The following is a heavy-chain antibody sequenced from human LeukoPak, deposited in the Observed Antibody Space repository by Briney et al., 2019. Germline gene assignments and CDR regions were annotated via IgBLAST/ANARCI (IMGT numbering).Heavy chain of an antibody. Sequence: SDTLSLTCTVSGGSIRNYYWNWIRQLPGKGLEGIGHIFYSGSPKFNPSLKGRVNIPLNPCQEHFSPTLRPVTDPGPGGYIFFSGSTNYNPSLKSRVTISVDTSKNQFSLKLSSVTAADTAVYYCAMSLYSSSRQYFDLWGRGTLVTVSS. J-gene: IGHJ2*01. CDR1: GGSIRNYY. V-gene: IGHV4-59*08. CDR3: FSGSTNYNPSLKSRVTISVDTSKNQFSLKLSSVTAADTAVYYCAMSLYSSSRQYFDL. D-gene: IGHD1-26*01. CDR2: IFYSGSP.